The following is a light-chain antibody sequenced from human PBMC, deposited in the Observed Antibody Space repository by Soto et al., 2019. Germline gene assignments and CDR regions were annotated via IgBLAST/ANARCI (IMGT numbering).Light chain of an antibody. CDR3: RLYTSANAYG. V-gene: IGLV2-18*01. J-gene: IGLJ1*01. CDR1: STDFVSYNR. CDR2: EVS. Sequence: QSVLTQPPSVSGSPGQSVTISCTGTSTDFVSYNRVSWYQQPPGTAPKLMIYEVSKRPSGVPDRFSGSKSGNTASLTISGLQAAYEADYYCRLYTSANAYGCGSGTK.